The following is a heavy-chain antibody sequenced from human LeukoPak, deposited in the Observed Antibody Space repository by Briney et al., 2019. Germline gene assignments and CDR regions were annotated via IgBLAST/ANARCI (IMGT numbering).Heavy chain of an antibody. Sequence: ASVKVSCKASGYTFTTYHMHWVRQAPGQGLEWMGIIKANGGSTGYAQKFQGRVTMTRDTSTSTAYMELSGLRSEDTAVYYCARGRGGTFNFDYWGQGTLATVSS. CDR1: GYTFTTYH. CDR3: ARGRGGTFNFDY. J-gene: IGHJ4*02. V-gene: IGHV1-46*01. D-gene: IGHD2-15*01. CDR2: IKANGGST.